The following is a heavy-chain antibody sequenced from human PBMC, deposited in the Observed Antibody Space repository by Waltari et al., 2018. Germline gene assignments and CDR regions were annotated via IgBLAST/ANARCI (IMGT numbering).Heavy chain of an antibody. D-gene: IGHD6-19*01. CDR3: ARMAGTSDY. CDR1: GFTFSSYW. J-gene: IGHJ4*02. V-gene: IGHV3-7*01. CDR2: IKQDGSNK. Sequence: EVQLVESGGGLVQPGGSPRLSCAASGFTFSSYWMSWVRQAPGKGLEWVANIKQDGSNKYYADSVKGRFTISRDNSKNTLYLQMNSLRAEDTAVYYCARMAGTSDYWGQGTLVTVSS.